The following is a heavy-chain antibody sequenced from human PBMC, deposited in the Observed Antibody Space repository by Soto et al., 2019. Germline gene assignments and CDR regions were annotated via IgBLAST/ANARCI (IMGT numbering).Heavy chain of an antibody. CDR1: GFTFSSYS. CDR3: ARGSSNLAYYFDF. D-gene: IGHD6-13*01. Sequence: EVPLEESGGGLVQPGGSLRLSCAASGFTFSSYSLNWVRQAPGKGLEWVSYITSSGTTVYYADSVRGRFTISRDNAKNSLYLQMNSLRDDDTAVYYCARGSSNLAYYFDFWGQGTLVTVSS. J-gene: IGHJ4*02. CDR2: ITSSGTTV. V-gene: IGHV3-48*02.